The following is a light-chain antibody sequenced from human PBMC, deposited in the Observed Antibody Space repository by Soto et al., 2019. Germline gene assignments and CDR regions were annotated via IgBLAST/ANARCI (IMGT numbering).Light chain of an antibody. J-gene: IGLJ1*01. Sequence: QSVLTQPPSVSGAPGQRVTIYCTGSSSNIGAGYPVHWYQQLPGTAPKLLIFGNTNRPSGVPDRFSGSRSGLAITGLQAEDEADYYCQSYDSSLSAYVFGTGTKVPVL. CDR1: SSNIGAGYP. V-gene: IGLV1-40*01. CDR2: GNT. CDR3: QSYDSSLSAYV.